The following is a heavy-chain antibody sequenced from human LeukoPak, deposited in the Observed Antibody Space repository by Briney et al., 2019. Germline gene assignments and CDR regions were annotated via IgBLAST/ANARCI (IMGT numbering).Heavy chain of an antibody. V-gene: IGHV3-23*01. CDR3: VKLRGIYLDFYY. CDR1: GFTFSSYA. J-gene: IGHJ4*02. Sequence: GGSLRLSCAASGFTFSSYAMSWVRQAPGKGLEWVSAIIGSGGYTYYADSVKGRFTISRDNSKNTLSLQMDSLRAEDTAVYYCVKLRGIYLDFYYWVQGTLVTVSS. D-gene: IGHD1-26*01. CDR2: IIGSGGYT.